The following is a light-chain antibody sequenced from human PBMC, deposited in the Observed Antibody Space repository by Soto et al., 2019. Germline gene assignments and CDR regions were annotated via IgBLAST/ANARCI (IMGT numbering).Light chain of an antibody. CDR2: WAS. CDR1: QSVLYSSNNKNY. CDR3: QQYYSTPIT. Sequence: DVVMTQSPDNLAVSLGERATINCKSSQSVLYSSNNKNYLAWYQQKPGQPPKLLIYWASTRESGVPDRFSGSGSGTDFTLTISSLQAEDVAVYYCQQYYSTPITFAQGTRLEIK. J-gene: IGKJ5*01. V-gene: IGKV4-1*01.